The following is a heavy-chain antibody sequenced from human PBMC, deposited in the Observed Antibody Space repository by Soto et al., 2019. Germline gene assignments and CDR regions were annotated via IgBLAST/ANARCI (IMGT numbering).Heavy chain of an antibody. CDR3: ARPYCSGGSCYAGINH. V-gene: IGHV4-39*01. CDR1: GGSISSISYY. D-gene: IGHD2-15*01. Sequence: PSETLSLTCTVSGGSISSISYYWGWIRQPPGKGMEWIGSIYYSGSTYYNPSLKSRVTISVDTSKNQFSLKLSSVTAADTAVYYCARPYCSGGSCYAGINHWGQGTLVTVSS. CDR2: IYYSGST. J-gene: IGHJ5*02.